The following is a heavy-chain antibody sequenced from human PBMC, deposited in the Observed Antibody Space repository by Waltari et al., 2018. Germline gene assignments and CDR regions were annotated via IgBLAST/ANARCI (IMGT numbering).Heavy chain of an antibody. Sequence: QVQLVESGGGVVQPGGSLRLSCAASGFTFSNYGMHWVRQAPGKGVQWVAFIQYDGRNKYYAESVKGRFTISRDNSKNTLYLQMDSLRAEDTALYYCAKWYGGDYYFDYWGQGTLVTVSS. CDR2: IQYDGRNK. V-gene: IGHV3-30*02. D-gene: IGHD1-26*01. CDR3: AKWYGGDYYFDY. J-gene: IGHJ4*02. CDR1: GFTFSNYG.